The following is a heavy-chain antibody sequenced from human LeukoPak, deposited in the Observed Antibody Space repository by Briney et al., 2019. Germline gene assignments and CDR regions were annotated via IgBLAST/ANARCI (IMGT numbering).Heavy chain of an antibody. CDR3: ARSASGSGIGYFDY. V-gene: IGHV4-59*08. CDR1: GGSISSYY. CDR2: IYYSGST. J-gene: IGHJ4*02. D-gene: IGHD1-1*01. Sequence: SETLSLTCTVSGGSISSYYWSWIRQPPGKGLEWIGYIYYSGSTNYNPSLKSRVTISVDTSKNQFSLKLSSVTGADTAVYYCARSASGSGIGYFDYWGQGSLVTVSS.